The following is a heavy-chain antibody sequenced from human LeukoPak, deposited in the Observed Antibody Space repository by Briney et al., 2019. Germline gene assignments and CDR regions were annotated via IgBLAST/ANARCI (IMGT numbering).Heavy chain of an antibody. CDR1: GFGFSTST. CDR3: VRGDNRDY. CDR2: IGKTSRDM. Sequence: GGSLRLSCAASGFGFSTSTMNWVRQAPGKGLEWISSIGKTSRDMYYADSVRGRFTISRDNAKNSLFLLMNSLRVEDTSVYYYVRGDNRDYWGQGTLVTVSS. J-gene: IGHJ4*02. V-gene: IGHV3-21*01. D-gene: IGHD1-14*01.